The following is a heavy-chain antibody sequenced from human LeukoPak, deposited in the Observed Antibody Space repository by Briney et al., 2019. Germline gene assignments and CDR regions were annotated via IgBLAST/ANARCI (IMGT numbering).Heavy chain of an antibody. CDR1: GGSISSGSYY. CDR3: ARVNTIFGVADY. D-gene: IGHD3-3*01. V-gene: IGHV4-61*02. J-gene: IGHJ4*02. Sequence: SQTLSLTCTVSGGSISSGSYYWSWIRQPAGKGLEWIGRIYTSGSTNYNPSLKSRVTISVDTSKNQFSLKLSSVTAADTAVYYCARVNTIFGVADYWGQGTLSPSPQ. CDR2: IYTSGST.